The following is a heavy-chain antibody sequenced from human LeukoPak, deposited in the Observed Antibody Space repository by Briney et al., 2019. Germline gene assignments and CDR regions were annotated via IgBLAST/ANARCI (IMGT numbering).Heavy chain of an antibody. D-gene: IGHD3-22*01. CDR2: LFYTGST. CDR1: GGSISSSHYY. CDR3: VRDMIGYYFDY. J-gene: IGHJ4*02. Sequence: SETLSLTCTVSGGSISSSHYYWGWIRQPPGKGLEWIGSLFYTGSTYYNSSLKSRVTISVDTSKNQFSLKLSSVTAADTAVYYCVRDMIGYYFDYWGQGTLVTVSS. V-gene: IGHV4-39*07.